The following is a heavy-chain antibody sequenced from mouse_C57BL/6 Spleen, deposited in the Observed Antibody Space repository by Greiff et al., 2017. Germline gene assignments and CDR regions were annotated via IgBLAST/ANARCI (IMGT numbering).Heavy chain of an antibody. CDR1: GYTFTEYT. J-gene: IGHJ4*01. CDR3: ARHGGSKSAALDY. Sequence: VQLQQSGAELVKPGASVKLSCKASGYTFTEYTMHWVKQRSGQGLEWIGWIYPGGGGIKYNEKFQDKATLTADKSSSTAYMALSRLTSEDSAVYFFARHGGSKSAALDYWGQGTTVTVAS. CDR2: IYPGGGGI. V-gene: IGHV1-62-2*01. D-gene: IGHD1-1*01.